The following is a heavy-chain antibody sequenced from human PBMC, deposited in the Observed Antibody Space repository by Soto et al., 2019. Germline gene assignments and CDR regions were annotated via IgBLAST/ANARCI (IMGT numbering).Heavy chain of an antibody. CDR3: AKGENKYCSGGSRYPFDY. Sequence: GGSLRLSCAASGFIFSSHWMHWVRQAPGKGLVWVSHIGPDGSNMRDADSVQGRFTISRDNARNTLYLQMNSLRDEDTAVYYCAKGENKYCSGGSRYPFDYWGQGTLVTVSS. J-gene: IGHJ4*02. CDR1: GFIFSSHW. V-gene: IGHV3-74*01. CDR2: IGPDGSNM. D-gene: IGHD2-15*01.